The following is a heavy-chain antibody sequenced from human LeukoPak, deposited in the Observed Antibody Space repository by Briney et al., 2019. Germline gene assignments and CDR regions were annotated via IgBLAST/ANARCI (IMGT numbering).Heavy chain of an antibody. V-gene: IGHV4-30-2*01. J-gene: IGHJ4*02. Sequence: SETLSLTCAVSGGSISSGGYSWSWIRQPPGKGLEWIGYIYHSGSTHYNPSLKSRVTISVDRTENQFSLKPSSVTAADTAVYYCARGPGGIYYDRGAHYHDYWGQGTLVTVSS. CDR3: ARGPGGIYYDRGAHYHDY. D-gene: IGHD3-22*01. CDR2: IYHSGST. CDR1: GGSISSGGYS.